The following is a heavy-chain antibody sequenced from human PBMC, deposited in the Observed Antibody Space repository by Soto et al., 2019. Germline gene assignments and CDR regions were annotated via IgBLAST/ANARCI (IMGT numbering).Heavy chain of an antibody. CDR2: IWYDGSNK. V-gene: IGHV3-33*01. D-gene: IGHD3-22*01. Sequence: GGLLRLSCAASGFTFSSYGMHWVRQAPGKGLEWVAVIWYDGSNKYYADSVKGRFTISRDNSKNTLYLQMNSLRAEDTAVYYCARQKYYYDSSGPDAFDIWGQGTMVTVSS. CDR3: ARQKYYYDSSGPDAFDI. CDR1: GFTFSSYG. J-gene: IGHJ3*02.